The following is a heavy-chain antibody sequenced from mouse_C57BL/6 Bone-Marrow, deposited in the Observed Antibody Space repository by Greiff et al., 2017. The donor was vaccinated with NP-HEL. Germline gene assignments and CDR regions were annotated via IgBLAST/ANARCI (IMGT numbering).Heavy chain of an antibody. J-gene: IGHJ4*01. CDR1: GYTFTSYW. CDR2: IYPGSGST. Sequence: QVQLQQPGAELVKPGASVKMSCKASGYTFTSYWITWVKQRPGQGLEWIGDIYPGSGSTNYNEKFKSKATLTVDTSYSTAYMQLSSLTSDDSAVYCCARDRRSYAMDYWGQGTSVTVSS. CDR3: ARDRRSYAMDY. V-gene: IGHV1-55*01.